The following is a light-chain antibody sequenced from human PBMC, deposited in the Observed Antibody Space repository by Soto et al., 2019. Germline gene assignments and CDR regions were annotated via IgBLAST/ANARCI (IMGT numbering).Light chain of an antibody. CDR3: SSYTSGSTLVV. V-gene: IGLV2-14*01. J-gene: IGLJ2*01. CDR1: SSDVGGYNY. Sequence: QSALTQPASVSGSPGQSITISCTGTSSDVGGYNYVSWYQQHPGKAPKLMIYEVSNRPSEVSNRFSGSKSGNTASLTISGLQAEDEGNYYFSSYTSGSTLVVFGGGTKVTVL. CDR2: EVS.